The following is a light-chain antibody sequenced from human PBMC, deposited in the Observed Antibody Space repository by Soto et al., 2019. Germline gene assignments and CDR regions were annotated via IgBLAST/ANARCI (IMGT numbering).Light chain of an antibody. J-gene: IGKJ5*01. V-gene: IGKV3-15*01. CDR3: QQFNNWPPIT. CDR2: SAS. CDR1: QNIAGN. Sequence: EIVMTQSPATLSVSKGERATLSCRVSQNIAGNLAWYQQKPGQAPRLLIYSASTRATGIPARFSGSGSGTEFTLTISSLQSEDFAVYYCQQFNNWPPITLGQGTRLEIK.